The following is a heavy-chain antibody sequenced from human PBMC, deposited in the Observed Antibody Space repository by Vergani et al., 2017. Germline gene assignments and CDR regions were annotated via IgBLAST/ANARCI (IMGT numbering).Heavy chain of an antibody. J-gene: IGHJ6*02. CDR3: ARGTGNDYYYGMDV. Sequence: QLQLQESGPGLVKPSETLSLTCTVSGGSISSSSYYWGWIRQPPGKGLEWIGEINHSGSTYYNPSRKSRVTISVDRSKNQFSLKLSSVTAADTAVYYCARGTGNDYYYGMDVWGQGTTVTVPS. CDR2: INHSGST. D-gene: IGHD1-1*01. V-gene: IGHV4-39*07. CDR1: GGSISSSSYY.